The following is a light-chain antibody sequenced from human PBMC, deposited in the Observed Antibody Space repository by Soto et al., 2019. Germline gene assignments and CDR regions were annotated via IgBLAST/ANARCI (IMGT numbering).Light chain of an antibody. CDR1: QSVSNN. CDR2: GAS. CDR3: HQSNDWWT. V-gene: IGKV3-15*01. J-gene: IGKJ1*01. Sequence: EIRLTLSVGTLSLKPGERTTLSFRASQSVSNNFVWYQQKPGQAPRPLIYGASTRASGIPARFSASGAGTALSLSISSLQSEDFAVYYCHQSNDWWTFGQGTKVDI.